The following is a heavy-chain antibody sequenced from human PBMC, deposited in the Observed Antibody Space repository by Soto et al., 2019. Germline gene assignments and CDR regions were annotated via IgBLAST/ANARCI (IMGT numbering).Heavy chain of an antibody. V-gene: IGHV3-23*01. CDR3: AKVKMGIVPTIGGGFDS. D-gene: IGHD5-12*01. Sequence: EVQLLESGGGLVQPGGSLRLSCAGSGYTHTFNTYAMSWVRQAPGKGLEWVAGISATGGSTYYADSVKGRFTISRATSKDTLFLQMSSCRVEDSAVYFCAKVKMGIVPTIGGGFDSWGRGPLVTVSS. CDR2: ISATGGST. J-gene: IGHJ4*02. CDR1: GYTHTFNTYA.